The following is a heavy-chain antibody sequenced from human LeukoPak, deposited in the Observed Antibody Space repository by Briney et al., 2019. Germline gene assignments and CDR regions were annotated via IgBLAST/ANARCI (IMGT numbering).Heavy chain of an antibody. D-gene: IGHD6-19*01. CDR3: AKGEQWLLDY. CDR1: GFTFSSYG. Sequence: GGSLRLSCAASGFTFSSYGMHWVRQAPGKGLEWVAVIWYDGSNKYYADSVKGRFTISRDNSKNTLYLKMNSLRAEDTAVYYCAKGEQWLLDYWGQRTLVTVSS. CDR2: IWYDGSNK. V-gene: IGHV3-33*06. J-gene: IGHJ4*02.